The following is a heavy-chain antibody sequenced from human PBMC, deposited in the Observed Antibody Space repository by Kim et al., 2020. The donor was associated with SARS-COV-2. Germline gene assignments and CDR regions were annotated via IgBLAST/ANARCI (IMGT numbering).Heavy chain of an antibody. J-gene: IGHJ5*02. CDR3: ARDKGLYNWNQNWFDP. Sequence: SETLSLTCTVSGGSISSYYWSWIRQPAGKGLEWIGRIYTSGSTNYNPSLKSRVTMSVDTSKNQFSLKLSSVTAADTAVYYCARDKGLYNWNQNWFDPWGQGTLVTVSS. CDR2: IYTSGST. D-gene: IGHD1-20*01. CDR1: GGSISSYY. V-gene: IGHV4-4*07.